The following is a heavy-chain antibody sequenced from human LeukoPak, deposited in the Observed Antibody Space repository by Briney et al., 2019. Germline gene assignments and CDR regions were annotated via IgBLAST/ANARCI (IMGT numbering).Heavy chain of an antibody. D-gene: IGHD6-13*01. CDR1: GGSFSSSSYY. CDR3: ARVSPIPAAGSSYYFAMDV. Sequence: PSETLSLTCTVSGGSFSSSSYYWGWIRQPPGKGLEWIGRIYSSGTTTYNPSFKSRVTMSLDTSNNQLSLKLTSVTAADTAVYYCARVSPIPAAGSSYYFAMDVWGQGTTVTVSS. V-gene: IGHV4-39*07. CDR2: IYSSGTT. J-gene: IGHJ6*02.